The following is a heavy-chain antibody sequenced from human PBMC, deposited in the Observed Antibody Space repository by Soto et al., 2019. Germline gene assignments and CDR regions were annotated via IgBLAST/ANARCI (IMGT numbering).Heavy chain of an antibody. Sequence: QVQLVQSGAEVKKPGSSVKVSCKASGGTFSSYTISWVRQAPGQGLEWMGRIIPILGIANYAQKFQGRVTITADKSTSXXYXEXXSLRSEDTAVYYCARDAYPLLFTVTTGYYYYGMDVWGQGTTVTVSS. CDR2: IIPILGIA. J-gene: IGHJ6*02. CDR1: GGTFSSYT. V-gene: IGHV1-69*08. D-gene: IGHD4-17*01. CDR3: ARDAYPLLFTVTTGYYYYGMDV.